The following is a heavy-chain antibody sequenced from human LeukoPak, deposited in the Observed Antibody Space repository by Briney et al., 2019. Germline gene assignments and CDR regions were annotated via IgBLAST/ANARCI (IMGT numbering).Heavy chain of an antibody. Sequence: GGSLRLSCAASGFTFSSYSMNWVRQAPGKGLEWVSSISGSNTYRYYADSVKGRFTISRDNAMNSLYLQMNSLRAEDTAVYYCPRDQGGYHDSSGYYGIDYWGQGTLVTVSS. V-gene: IGHV3-21*01. CDR2: ISGSNTYR. CDR3: PRDQGGYHDSSGYYGIDY. CDR1: GFTFSSYS. J-gene: IGHJ4*02. D-gene: IGHD3-22*01.